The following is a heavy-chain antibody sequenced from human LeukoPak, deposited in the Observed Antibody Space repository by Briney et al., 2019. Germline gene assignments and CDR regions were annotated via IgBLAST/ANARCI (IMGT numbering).Heavy chain of an antibody. CDR3: ANILAMDAHCSGGSCYSDY. Sequence: TGGSLRLSCAASGFTFSSYAMSWVRQAPGKGLEWVSAISGSGGSTYYADSVKGRFTISRDNSKNTLYLQMNSLRAEDTAVYYCANILAMDAHCSGGSCYSDYWGQGTLVTVSS. V-gene: IGHV3-23*01. CDR1: GFTFSSYA. D-gene: IGHD2-15*01. J-gene: IGHJ4*02. CDR2: ISGSGGST.